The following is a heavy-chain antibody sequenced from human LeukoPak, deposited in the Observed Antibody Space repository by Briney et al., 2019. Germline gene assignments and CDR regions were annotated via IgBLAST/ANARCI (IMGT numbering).Heavy chain of an antibody. Sequence: ASVKVSCKASGYTFASYGFTWVRQAPGQGLEWMGWISAYNGDTNYAQKLQGRVTMTTDTSTSTAYMELRSLRSDDTAVYYCARDQALRYFDWLFPFDYWGQGTLVTVSS. CDR2: ISAYNGDT. J-gene: IGHJ4*02. V-gene: IGHV1-18*01. D-gene: IGHD3-9*01. CDR1: GYTFASYG. CDR3: ARDQALRYFDWLFPFDY.